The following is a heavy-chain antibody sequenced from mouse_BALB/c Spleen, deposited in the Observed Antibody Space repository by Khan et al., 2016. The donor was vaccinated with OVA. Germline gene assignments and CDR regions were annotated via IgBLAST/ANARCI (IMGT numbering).Heavy chain of an antibody. CDR3: TKPAYDGYYDY. D-gene: IGHD2-3*01. CDR1: GYTFTDYA. CDR2: ISTYSGNT. J-gene: IGHJ2*01. Sequence: VELQQSGPELVRPGVSVKISCKGSGYTFTDYAMHWVKQSPAKSLEWIGLISTYSGNTNYKQKFKGKATMTVDKSSSTAYMELARLTSEDSAIYYCTKPAYDGYYDYWGQGTTLTVSS. V-gene: IGHV1S137*01.